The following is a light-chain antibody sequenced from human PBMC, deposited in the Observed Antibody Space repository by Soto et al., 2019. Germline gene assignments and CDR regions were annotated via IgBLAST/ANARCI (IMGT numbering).Light chain of an antibody. Sequence: DIQMTQSPSTLSASVGDGVTITCRASQSISNWLAWYQQKPGKAPKLLIYDASSSESGVPSRFIGSGSGTEFTLIISSLHPDDFATDYCQQYDSYSPATFGQGTKLEIK. CDR3: QQYDSYSPAT. V-gene: IGKV1-5*01. CDR1: QSISNW. CDR2: DAS. J-gene: IGKJ2*01.